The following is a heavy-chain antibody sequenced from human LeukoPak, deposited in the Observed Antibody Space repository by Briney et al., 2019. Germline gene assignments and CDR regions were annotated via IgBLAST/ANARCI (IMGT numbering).Heavy chain of an antibody. V-gene: IGHV1-69*13. D-gene: IGHD2-2*01. J-gene: IGHJ4*02. CDR1: GGTFSSYA. CDR3: ARSALRWGTSLAHEFDY. CDR2: IIPIFGTA. Sequence: SVKVSCKASGGTFSSYAISWVRQAPGQGLEWMGGIIPIFGTANYAQKFQGRVTITADESTSTAYMELSSLRSEDTAVYYCARSALRWGTSLAHEFDYWGQGTLVTVSS.